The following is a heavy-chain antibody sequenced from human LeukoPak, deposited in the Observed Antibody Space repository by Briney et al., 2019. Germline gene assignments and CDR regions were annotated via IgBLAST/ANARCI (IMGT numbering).Heavy chain of an antibody. J-gene: IGHJ4*02. CDR3: VRGTGY. Sequence: GGSLKLSCSVSGFTFSTYVMHWVRQAPGKGLEYVSAISSNGDNTYYADSVKGRFTISRDNSKNTLYLQMSSLRADDTAVYYCVRGTGYWGQGTLVTVSS. CDR1: GFTFSTYV. CDR2: ISSNGDNT. V-gene: IGHV3-64D*06.